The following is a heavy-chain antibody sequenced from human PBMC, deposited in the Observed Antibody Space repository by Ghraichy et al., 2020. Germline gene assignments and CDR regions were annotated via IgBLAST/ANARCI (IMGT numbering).Heavy chain of an antibody. Sequence: ASVKVSCKASGYTFTSYYMHWVRQAPGQGLEWMGIINPSGGSTSYAQKFQGRVTMTRDTSTSTVYMELSSLRSEDTAVYYCARVVVPAAISRAYYYYGMDVWGQGTTVTVSS. CDR3: ARVVVPAAISRAYYYYGMDV. D-gene: IGHD2-2*01. J-gene: IGHJ6*02. CDR1: GYTFTSYY. V-gene: IGHV1-46*01. CDR2: INPSGGST.